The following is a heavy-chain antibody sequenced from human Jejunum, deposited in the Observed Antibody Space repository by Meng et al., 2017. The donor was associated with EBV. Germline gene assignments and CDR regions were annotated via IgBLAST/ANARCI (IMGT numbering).Heavy chain of an antibody. CDR1: GFTFSTFG. CDR2: IYYGGTEQ. D-gene: IGHD6-13*01. CDR3: ARDREASSWNVPIATP. V-gene: IGHV3-33*01. J-gene: IGHJ5*02. Sequence: QVQLVESGGGVVQAGRSLRLSGVAFGFTFSTFGMHWVRQSPGKGLEWVAVIYYGGTEQHYADSVRGRFTISRDNSQNTVYLDMNSLRPEDTAIYYCARDREASSWNVPIATPWGQGTLGNVSS.